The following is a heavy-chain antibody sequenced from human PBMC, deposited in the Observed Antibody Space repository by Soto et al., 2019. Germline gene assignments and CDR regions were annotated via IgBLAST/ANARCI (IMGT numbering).Heavy chain of an antibody. J-gene: IGHJ4*02. D-gene: IGHD3-22*01. V-gene: IGHV1-69*13. CDR2: IIPIFGTA. Sequence: SVKVSCKASGGAFSSYAISWVLQAPGQGLEWMGGIIPIFGTANYAQKFQGRVTITADESTSTAYMELSSLRSEDTAVYYCARDYYDSSGSFDYWGQGTLVTVSS. CDR1: GGAFSSYA. CDR3: ARDYYDSSGSFDY.